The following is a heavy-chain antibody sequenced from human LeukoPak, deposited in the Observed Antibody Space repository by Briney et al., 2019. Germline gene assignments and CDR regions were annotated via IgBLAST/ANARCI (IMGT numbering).Heavy chain of an antibody. CDR3: AKDWGY. D-gene: IGHD3-16*01. CDR2: ISGIGGST. J-gene: IGHJ4*02. Sequence: GGSLRLSCAASGFTFGSFAMRWVRQAPGKGLEWVSGISGIGGSTYYADSVKGRFTISRDNSMNTLYLQMNSLRAEDTAVYYCAKDWGYWGQGTLVTVSS. CDR1: GFTFGSFA. V-gene: IGHV3-23*01.